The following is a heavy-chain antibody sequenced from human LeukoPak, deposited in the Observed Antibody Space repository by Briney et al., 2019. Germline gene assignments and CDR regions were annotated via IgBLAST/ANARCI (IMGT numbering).Heavy chain of an antibody. D-gene: IGHD3-9*01. CDR2: MNPNRGNT. V-gene: IGHV1-8*01. J-gene: IGHJ4*02. CDR1: GYTFTSYD. CDR3: ARVLRYFGWLLF. Sequence: GASVKVSCKASGYTFTSYDINWVRQTTGQGLEWMGWMNPNRGNTGYAQKFQGRVTMTRNTSISTDYMELSSLRSEDTAVYYCARVLRYFGWLLFWGQGTLVSVSS.